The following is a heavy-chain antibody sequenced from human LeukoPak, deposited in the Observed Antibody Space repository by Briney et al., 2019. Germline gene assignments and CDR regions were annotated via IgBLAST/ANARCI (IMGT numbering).Heavy chain of an antibody. V-gene: IGHV3-23*01. CDR2: ISGSGADT. J-gene: IGHJ4*02. CDR3: AKAGMLRHLESDY. D-gene: IGHD3-9*01. Sequence: PGGSLRLSCAASGFTVSSNYMSWVRQAPGKGLEWVSAISGSGADTYYADSVKGRFTVSRDDSKNTLYLQMNSLRAEDTAVYYCAKAGMLRHLESDYWGQGTLVAVSS. CDR1: GFTVSSNY.